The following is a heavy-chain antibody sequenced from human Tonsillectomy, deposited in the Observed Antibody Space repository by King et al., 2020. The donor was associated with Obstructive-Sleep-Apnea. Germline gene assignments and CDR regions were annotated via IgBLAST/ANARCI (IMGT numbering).Heavy chain of an antibody. J-gene: IGHJ4*02. Sequence: VQLVESGGGLVQPGGSLRLSCTASGFNFGFFWMNWVRRIPGKGLEWVANIKPDGSERYYLESVKGRFTISRDNTKKSMYLQMDSLRVEDTAVYYCAKDLIRVMDPHFDCWGQGTLVTVSS. D-gene: IGHD3-16*01. CDR2: IKPDGSER. CDR1: GFNFGFFW. V-gene: IGHV3-7*01. CDR3: AKDLIRVMDPHFDC.